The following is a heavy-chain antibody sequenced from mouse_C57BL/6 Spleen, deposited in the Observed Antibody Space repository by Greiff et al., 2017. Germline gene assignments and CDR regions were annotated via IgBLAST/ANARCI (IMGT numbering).Heavy chain of an antibody. J-gene: IGHJ1*03. CDR2: IYPGDGDT. CDR3: AREGDYYGSSYRYFDV. V-gene: IGHV1-80*01. Sequence: VQLQESGAELVKPGASVQISCKASGYAFSSYWMNWVKQRPGKGLEWIGQIYPGDGDTNYNGKFKGKDTLTADKSSSPAYMQLSSLTSAVAAVYFCAREGDYYGSSYRYFDVWGTGTTVTVAS. CDR1: GYAFSSYW. D-gene: IGHD1-1*01.